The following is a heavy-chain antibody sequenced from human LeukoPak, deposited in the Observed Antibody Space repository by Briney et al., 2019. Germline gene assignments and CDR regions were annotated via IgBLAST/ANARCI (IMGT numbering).Heavy chain of an antibody. Sequence: PGGSLRLSCAASGFTFSSYELNWIRQAPGKGLEWLSYISSSGSTRYYADSVKGRFTISRDNATNTLYLQINSLRAEDTAVYYCARSTSHYYYYYMDVWGKGTTVTISS. V-gene: IGHV3-48*03. J-gene: IGHJ6*03. CDR3: ARSTSHYYYYYMDV. CDR2: ISSSGSTR. CDR1: GFTFSSYE.